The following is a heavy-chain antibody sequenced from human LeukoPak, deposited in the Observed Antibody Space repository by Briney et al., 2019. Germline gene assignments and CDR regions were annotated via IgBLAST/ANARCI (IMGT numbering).Heavy chain of an antibody. CDR3: ARDSEAVAGDFDY. D-gene: IGHD6-13*01. V-gene: IGHV3-74*03. J-gene: IGHJ4*02. CDR1: GFTFDDYA. CDR2: ITSDGSNT. Sequence: GGSLRLSCAASGFTFDDYAMHWVRQAPGKGLVWVSRITSDGSNTMYADSVKGRFTISRDNVKNTLYLQMNSLRVEDTAVYYCARDSEAVAGDFDYWGQGTLVTVSS.